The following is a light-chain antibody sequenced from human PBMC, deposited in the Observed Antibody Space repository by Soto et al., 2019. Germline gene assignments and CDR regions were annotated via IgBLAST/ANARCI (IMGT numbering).Light chain of an antibody. CDR3: LAWDDRLNGNL. J-gene: IGLJ1*01. V-gene: IGLV1-44*01. CDR1: SSNIESNT. Sequence: QSVLTQPPSASGTPGQRVTTSCSGSSSNIESNTVYCYQQLPGMAPRLLIHTNDRRPSGVPDRFSGSKSGTSASLAISGLQSEDDADYYCLAWDDRLNGNLFGTGTKVTVL. CDR2: TND.